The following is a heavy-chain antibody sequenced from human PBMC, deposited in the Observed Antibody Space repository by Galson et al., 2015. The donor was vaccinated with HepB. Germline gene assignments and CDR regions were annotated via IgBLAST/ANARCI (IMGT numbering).Heavy chain of an antibody. D-gene: IGHD2-15*01. Sequence: SLRLSCAASGFTFSSYSMNWVRQAPGKGLEWVSSVSYSGGSTYYADSVKGRFTISRDNPGNTVHLLMNSLRAEDTAVYYCARGVGCSGGSCYSDFWGQGTLVTVSS. J-gene: IGHJ4*02. CDR2: VSYSGGST. V-gene: IGHV3-23*01. CDR3: ARGVGCSGGSCYSDF. CDR1: GFTFSSYS.